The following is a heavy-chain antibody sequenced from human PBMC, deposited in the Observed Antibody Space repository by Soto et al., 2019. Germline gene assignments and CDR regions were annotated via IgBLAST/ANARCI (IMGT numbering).Heavy chain of an antibody. CDR2: VNHSGST. Sequence: SETLSLTCAVCGGSFSGYYWSWIRQPPGKGLEWIGEVNHSGSTNYNPSLKSRVTISVDTSKNQFSLKLSSVTAADTAVYYCARGYGRSFDYWGQGTLVTVSS. D-gene: IGHD3-10*01. CDR3: ARGYGRSFDY. V-gene: IGHV4-34*01. CDR1: GGSFSGYY. J-gene: IGHJ4*02.